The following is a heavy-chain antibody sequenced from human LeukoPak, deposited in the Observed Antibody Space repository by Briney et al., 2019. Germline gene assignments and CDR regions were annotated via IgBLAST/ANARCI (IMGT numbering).Heavy chain of an antibody. CDR2: INHSGST. CDR1: GGSFSGYY. D-gene: IGHD6-19*01. J-gene: IGHJ4*02. V-gene: IGHV4-34*01. Sequence: SETLSLTCAVYGGSFSGYYWSWIRQPPGKGLEWIGEINHSGSTNYNPSLKSRVTISVDTSKNQFSLKLSSVTAADTAVYYCARGSGPTEWGQGNLVTVSS. CDR3: ARGSGPTE.